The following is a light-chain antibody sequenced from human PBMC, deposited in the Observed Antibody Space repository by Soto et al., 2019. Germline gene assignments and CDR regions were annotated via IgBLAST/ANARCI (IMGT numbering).Light chain of an antibody. CDR1: QAVNNY. Sequence: DIQMTQSPSSMSASVGDRVNITCRASQAVNNYLAWYQQKPGRAPKLLIYAASTLQSGVPSRFSGGGSGTDFTLTISSLQPEDVATDYCQKYNNGPPATFGPGTQV. CDR3: QKYNNGPPAT. V-gene: IGKV1-27*01. CDR2: AAS. J-gene: IGKJ3*01.